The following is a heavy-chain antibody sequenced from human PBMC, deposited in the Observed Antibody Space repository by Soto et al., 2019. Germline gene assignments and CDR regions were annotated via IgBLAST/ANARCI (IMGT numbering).Heavy chain of an antibody. J-gene: IGHJ6*03. D-gene: IGHD1-7*01. CDR3: AGTTSHYWYYMDV. CDR2: TYYRSRWYN. V-gene: IGHV6-1*01. CDR1: GDSVSSNSAA. Sequence: SQTLSLTCAISGDSVSSNSAARNWIRQSPSRGLEWLGRTYYRSRWYNDYAVSVKSRITVNPDTSKNQSSLQLTSVTPEDTAVDYCAGTTSHYWYYMDVWGKGTTVTVSS.